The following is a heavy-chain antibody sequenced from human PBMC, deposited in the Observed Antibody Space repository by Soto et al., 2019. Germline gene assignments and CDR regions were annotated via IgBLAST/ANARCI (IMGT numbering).Heavy chain of an antibody. J-gene: IGHJ3*02. CDR3: ARLACSSTSCYTHNAFDI. V-gene: IGHV1-18*01. Sequence: ASVKVSCKASGYTFTSYGISWVRQAPGQGLEWMGWISAYNGNTNYAQKLQGRVTMTTDTSTSTAYMELRSPRSDDTAVYYCARLACSSTSCYTHNAFDIWGQGTMVTVSS. CDR2: ISAYNGNT. CDR1: GYTFTSYG. D-gene: IGHD2-2*02.